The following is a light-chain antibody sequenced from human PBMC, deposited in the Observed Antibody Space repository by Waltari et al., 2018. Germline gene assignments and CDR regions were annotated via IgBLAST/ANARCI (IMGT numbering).Light chain of an antibody. CDR3: QHYGASPGLT. CDR2: GAS. V-gene: IGKV3-20*01. Sequence: IVLTQSPGTLSLSPGERVTPPCRASQSLSNDYLAWYQHKPGQAPRLLISGASSRATGIPDRFSGSGSGTDFTLAISRLEPDDFAVYYCQHYGASPGLTFGGGTKVEIK. J-gene: IGKJ4*01. CDR1: QSLSNDY.